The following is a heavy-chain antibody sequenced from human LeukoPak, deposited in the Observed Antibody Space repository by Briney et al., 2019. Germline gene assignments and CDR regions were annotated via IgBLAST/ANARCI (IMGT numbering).Heavy chain of an antibody. CDR1: GYTFTSYG. Sequence: ASVTVSCKASGYTFTSYGISWVRQAPGQGLEWMGWISAYNGNTNYAQKLQGRVTMTTDTSTSTAYMELRSLRSDDTAVYYCARVVYYYDSSGYLPYPDYWGQGTLVTVSS. CDR2: ISAYNGNT. D-gene: IGHD3-22*01. V-gene: IGHV1-18*01. J-gene: IGHJ4*02. CDR3: ARVVYYYDSSGYLPYPDY.